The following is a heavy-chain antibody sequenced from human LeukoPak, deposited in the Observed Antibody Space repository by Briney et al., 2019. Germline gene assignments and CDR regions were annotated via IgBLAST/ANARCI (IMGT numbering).Heavy chain of an antibody. D-gene: IGHD2-15*01. CDR2: ISAYNGNT. CDR1: GYTFTSYG. J-gene: IGHJ6*04. CDR3: ARGCSGGSCYPRYYYYYGMDV. V-gene: IGHV1-18*04. Sequence: ASVKVSCKASGYTFTSYGISWVRQAPGQGLEWMGWISAYNGNTNYAQKLQGRVTMTTDTSTSTAYMELRSLRSEDTAVYYCARGCSGGSCYPRYYYYYGMDVWGKGTTVTVSS.